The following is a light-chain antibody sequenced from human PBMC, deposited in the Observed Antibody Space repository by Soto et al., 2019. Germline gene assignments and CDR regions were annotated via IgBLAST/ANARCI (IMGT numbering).Light chain of an antibody. CDR2: EVS. Sequence: EVVMTQSPLSLSVTLGQPASIFCRSSQSLLYSDGKTFLTWFHQRPGQAPRRLIYEVSNRDSGVPDRFSGSGSGTDFTLKISRVEAEDVGVYYCMQGTHWPLTFGGGTKVEIK. V-gene: IGKV2-30*01. J-gene: IGKJ4*01. CDR3: MQGTHWPLT. CDR1: QSLLYSDGKTF.